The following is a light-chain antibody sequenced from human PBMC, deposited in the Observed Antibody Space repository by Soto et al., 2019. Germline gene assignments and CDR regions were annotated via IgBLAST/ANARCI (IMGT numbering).Light chain of an antibody. Sequence: EIALTQSPGTLSLSPGEIATLLCRASQSVHNNYLAWYQQKPGQAPRLVIYAASSRATGIPHRFSGSGAGTDFTLTISRLEPEDLAVYYCQQYGSSPPITFGQGTRLEIK. CDR2: AAS. CDR1: QSVHNNY. V-gene: IGKV3-20*01. J-gene: IGKJ5*01. CDR3: QQYGSSPPIT.